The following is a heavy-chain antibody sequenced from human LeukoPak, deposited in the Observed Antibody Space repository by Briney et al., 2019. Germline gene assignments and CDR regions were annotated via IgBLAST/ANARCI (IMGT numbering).Heavy chain of an antibody. CDR1: GFTFSSYS. J-gene: IGHJ4*02. D-gene: IGHD2-2*02. V-gene: IGHV3-21*01. CDR2: ISSSSSYI. Sequence: GGSLRLSCAASGFTFSSYSMNWVRQAPGKGLEWVSSISSSSSYIYYADSVRGRFTISRDNAKNSLYLQMNSLRAEDTAVYYCARDDYCSSTSCYKNYWGQGTLVTVSS. CDR3: ARDDYCSSTSCYKNY.